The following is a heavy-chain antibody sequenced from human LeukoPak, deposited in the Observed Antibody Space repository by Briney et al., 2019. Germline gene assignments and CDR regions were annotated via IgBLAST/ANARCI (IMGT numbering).Heavy chain of an antibody. CDR2: LNPSGGST. CDR1: GYTLTDYY. V-gene: IGHV1-46*01. Sequence: GASVKVSCKASGYTLTDYYMHWVRQAPGQGLEWMGILNPSGGSTSYAQKFQGRVTMTRDTSTSTVYMELSSLRSEDTAVYYCARGSPDHYSSGSSGHYFDYWGQGTLVTVSS. J-gene: IGHJ4*02. CDR3: ARGSPDHYSSGSSGHYFDY. D-gene: IGHD6-19*01.